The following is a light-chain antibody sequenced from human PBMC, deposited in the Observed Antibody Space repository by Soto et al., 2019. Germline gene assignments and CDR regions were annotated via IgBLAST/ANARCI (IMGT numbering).Light chain of an antibody. V-gene: IGKV1-5*01. CDR3: QQYTNTNNPWM. CDR1: QTISAW. CDR2: DAS. Sequence: DILVTQSPPTLSASVGDRVTITCRASQTISAWMAWYQQKPGNAPKLLVYDASTLQSGVASRFSGSGSETEFTLIISGLQPDDSATYYCQQYTNTNNPWMLGQGTKVDI. J-gene: IGKJ1*01.